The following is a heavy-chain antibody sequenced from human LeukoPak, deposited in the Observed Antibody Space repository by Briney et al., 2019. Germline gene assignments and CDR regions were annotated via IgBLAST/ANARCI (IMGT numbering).Heavy chain of an antibody. V-gene: IGHV3-20*04. CDR3: AKDPTRYSSGFDY. D-gene: IGHD3-10*01. Sequence: GGSLRLSCAASGFTFDDYAMSWVRQTPGKGLEWVSGTNWDGGRTGYADSVKGRFTISRDNAKNSLYLQMNSLRAEDMALYYCAKDPTRYSSGFDYWGQGTLVTVSS. CDR1: GFTFDDYA. J-gene: IGHJ4*02. CDR2: TNWDGGRT.